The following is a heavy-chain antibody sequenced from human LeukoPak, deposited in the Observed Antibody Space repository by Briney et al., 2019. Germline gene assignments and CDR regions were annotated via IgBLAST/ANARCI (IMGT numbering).Heavy chain of an antibody. J-gene: IGHJ4*02. CDR1: GYSFISYW. CDR2: IYPGDSDT. Sequence: GESLKISCKGSGYSFISYWIGWVRQMPGKGLEWMGIIYPGDSDTRYSPSFQGQVTISADKSISTAYLQWSSLKASDTAMYYCARHLYGYSSGWYSPYDYWGQGTLVTVSS. D-gene: IGHD6-19*01. V-gene: IGHV5-51*01. CDR3: ARHLYGYSSGWYSPYDY.